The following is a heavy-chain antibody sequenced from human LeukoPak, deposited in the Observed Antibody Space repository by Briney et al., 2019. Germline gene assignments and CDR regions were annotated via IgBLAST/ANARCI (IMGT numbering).Heavy chain of an antibody. CDR3: ARIGRYCSSTSCPRDFDY. CDR2: INHSGST. J-gene: IGHJ4*02. D-gene: IGHD2-2*01. V-gene: IGHV4-34*01. Sequence: SETLSLTCAVYGGSFSGYYWSWIRQLPGKGLEWIGEINHSGSTNYNPSLKSRVTISVDTSKNQFSLKLSSVTAADTAVYYCARIGRYCSSTSCPRDFDYWGQGTLVTVSS. CDR1: GGSFSGYY.